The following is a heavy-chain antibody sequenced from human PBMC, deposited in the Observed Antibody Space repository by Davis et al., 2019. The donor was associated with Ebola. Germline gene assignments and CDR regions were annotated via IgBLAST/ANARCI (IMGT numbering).Heavy chain of an antibody. CDR3: ARDPATIFGVVNGWYFDL. V-gene: IGHV4-39*07. CDR2: IYYSGDT. D-gene: IGHD3-3*01. CDR1: GGSIRRSDYF. Sequence: GSLRLSCTVSGGSIRRSDYFWGWIRQPPGKGLEWIGSIYYSGDTYYNPSLKSRVTISVDTSKNQFSLKLSSVTAADTAVYYCARDPATIFGVVNGWYFDLWGRGTLVTVSS. J-gene: IGHJ2*01.